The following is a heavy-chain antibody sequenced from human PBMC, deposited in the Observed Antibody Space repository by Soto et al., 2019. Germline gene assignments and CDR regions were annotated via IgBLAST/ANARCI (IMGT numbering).Heavy chain of an antibody. Sequence: VQLVESGGGVVQPGESLRLSCVASGFTFSSYGMHWVRQAPGKGLEWVALISYDGNNIYYGDSMKGRFTIFRDNSKNTLFLQMNGLRAEDTAVYYCAKDIEEVVYYYGMAVWGQGTTVTVSS. D-gene: IGHD1-26*01. CDR2: ISYDGNNI. V-gene: IGHV3-30*18. J-gene: IGHJ6*02. CDR3: AKDIEEVVYYYGMAV. CDR1: GFTFSSYG.